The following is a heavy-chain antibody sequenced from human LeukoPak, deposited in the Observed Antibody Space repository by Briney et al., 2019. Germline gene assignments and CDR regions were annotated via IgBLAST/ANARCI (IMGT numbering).Heavy chain of an antibody. D-gene: IGHD2-15*01. J-gene: IGHJ3*02. CDR1: GGSINGYY. Sequence: SDTLSLTCTVSGGSINGYYWSWIRQPAGKGLEWIGRIYASGSTDYNPSLKSRVTMSVDTSKNQFSLKLRSVTAADTAVYYCAGIVVVVAATLPAFDIWGQGTMVTVSS. V-gene: IGHV4-4*07. CDR3: AGIVVVVAATLPAFDI. CDR2: IYASGST.